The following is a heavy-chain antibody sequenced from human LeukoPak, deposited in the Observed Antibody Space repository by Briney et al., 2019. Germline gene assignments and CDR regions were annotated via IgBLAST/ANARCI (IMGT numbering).Heavy chain of an antibody. CDR2: ISTISGSGPGT. J-gene: IGHJ4*02. D-gene: IGHD6-13*01. V-gene: IGHV3-23*01. CDR3: AKAPIGYSSSWYYFDY. Sequence: PGGSLRLSCAASGSTFSNYAMSWVRQAPGKGLEWVSAISTISGSGPGTYYADSVKGRFTISRDKSKNTLYLQMNSLRAEDTAVYYCAKAPIGYSSSWYYFDYWGQGTLVTVSS. CDR1: GSTFSNYA.